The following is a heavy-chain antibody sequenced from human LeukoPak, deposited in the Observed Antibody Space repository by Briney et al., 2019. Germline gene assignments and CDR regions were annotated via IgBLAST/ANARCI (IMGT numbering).Heavy chain of an antibody. CDR2: INPNSGGT. D-gene: IGHD5-18*01. V-gene: IGHV1-2*04. CDR1: GYTFTSYG. Sequence: ASVKVSCKASGYTFTSYGISWVRQAPGQGLEWMGWINPNSGGTNYAQKFQGWVTMTRDTSISTAYMELSRLRSDDTAVYYCARGVRGYSYGYAEYFQHWGQGTLVTVSS. J-gene: IGHJ1*01. CDR3: ARGVRGYSYGYAEYFQH.